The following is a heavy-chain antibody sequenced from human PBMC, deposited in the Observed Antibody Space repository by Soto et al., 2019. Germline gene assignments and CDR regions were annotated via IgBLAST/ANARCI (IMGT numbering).Heavy chain of an antibody. Sequence: QVQLQESGPGLVKPSETLSLTCNVSGGSISSYYWSWIRQPPGKGLEWIGYIYYSGSTNYNPSLKSRVTISVDTSKNQFSLKLSSVTAADTAVYYCARGRGGWFINQLLNAFDIWGQGTMVTVSS. CDR1: GGSISSYY. J-gene: IGHJ3*02. D-gene: IGHD2-2*01. CDR3: ARGRGGWFINQLLNAFDI. CDR2: IYYSGST. V-gene: IGHV4-59*01.